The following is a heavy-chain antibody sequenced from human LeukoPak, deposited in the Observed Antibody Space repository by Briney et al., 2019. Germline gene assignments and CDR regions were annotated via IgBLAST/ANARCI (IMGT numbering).Heavy chain of an antibody. CDR3: AREERFLQWPYYNGMDV. J-gene: IGHJ6*02. CDR1: GFSLSDYG. Sequence: GGSLRLSCSASGFSLSDYGMSWVRQAPGKGLEWVAVISYDGINKYYADSVKGRFTLSRDNSKNTLSLQMNSLRTEDTAVYYCAREERFLQWPYYNGMDVWGQGTTVTVSS. CDR2: ISYDGINK. D-gene: IGHD3-3*01. V-gene: IGHV3-30*03.